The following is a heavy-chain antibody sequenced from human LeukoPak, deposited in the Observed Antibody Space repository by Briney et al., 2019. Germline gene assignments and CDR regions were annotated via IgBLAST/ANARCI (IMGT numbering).Heavy chain of an antibody. CDR2: INPKSAGT. J-gene: IGHJ4*02. V-gene: IGHV1-2*02. Sequence: GASVKVSCKASGYTFTGYCMHWVRQAPGQGLEWMGWINPKSAGTNYAQKFQGRVTMTRDTSISTTYMELSRLRSDDTAVYYCARDLGISGWYAPPLGYFDYWGQGTLVTVSS. CDR3: ARDLGISGWYAPPLGYFDY. D-gene: IGHD6-19*01. CDR1: GYTFTGYC.